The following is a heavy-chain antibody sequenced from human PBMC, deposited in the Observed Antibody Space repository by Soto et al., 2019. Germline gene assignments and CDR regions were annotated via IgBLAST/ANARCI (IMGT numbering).Heavy chain of an antibody. D-gene: IGHD6-13*01. V-gene: IGHV3-23*01. J-gene: IGHJ4*02. CDR1: GFTFSSYS. CDR2: ISGSGGST. Sequence: PGGSLRLSCAASGFTFSSYSMNWVRQAPGKGLEWVSAISGSGGSTYYADSVKGRFTISRDNSKNTLYLQMNRLRAEDTAAYYCAKDLSKGSSSWYTPTDFDYWGQGTLVTVSS. CDR3: AKDLSKGSSSWYTPTDFDY.